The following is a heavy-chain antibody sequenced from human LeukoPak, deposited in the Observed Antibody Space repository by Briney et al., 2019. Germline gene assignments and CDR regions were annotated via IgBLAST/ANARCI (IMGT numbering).Heavy chain of an antibody. V-gene: IGHV3-7*01. Sequence: GGSLRLSCAASGFTFDLSWMSWVRQAPGKGLECVANMKPDGSEIYYVDSVRGRFTVSRDNAKNSLYLQMNSLRADDTAVYFCASGNPFDYWGQGTLVTVSS. CDR2: MKPDGSEI. D-gene: IGHD4-23*01. J-gene: IGHJ4*02. CDR1: GFTFDLSW. CDR3: ASGNPFDY.